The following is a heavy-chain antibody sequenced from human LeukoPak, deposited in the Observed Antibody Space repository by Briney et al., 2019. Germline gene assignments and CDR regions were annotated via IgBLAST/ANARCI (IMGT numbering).Heavy chain of an antibody. V-gene: IGHV3-23*01. D-gene: IGHD3-9*01. CDR2: ISGSGGST. Sequence: GGSLRLSCAASGFTFSSYAMSWVRQAPGKGLEWVSAISGSGGSTYYADSVKGRFTISRDNSKNTLYLQMNSLRAEDTAVYYCATDWLSSYYSDYWGQGTLVTVSS. J-gene: IGHJ4*02. CDR1: GFTFSSYA. CDR3: ATDWLSSYYSDY.